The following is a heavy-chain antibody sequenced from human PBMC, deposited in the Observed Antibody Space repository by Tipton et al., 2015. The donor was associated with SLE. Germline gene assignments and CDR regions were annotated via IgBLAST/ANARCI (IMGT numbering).Heavy chain of an antibody. CDR2: IYYTGTTT. CDR1: GGSISGQY. D-gene: IGHD3-10*01. V-gene: IGHV4-59*04. J-gene: IGHJ5*02. CDR3: ARVTYYGSGSSRRGHWFDP. Sequence: TLSLTCTVSGGSISGQYWSWIRQPPGKGLEWIGSIYYTGTTTYYNSFLKRRVTMSVDTSKNQFSLKLSSVTAADAAVFFCARVTYYGSGSSRRGHWFDPWGQGTLVAVFS.